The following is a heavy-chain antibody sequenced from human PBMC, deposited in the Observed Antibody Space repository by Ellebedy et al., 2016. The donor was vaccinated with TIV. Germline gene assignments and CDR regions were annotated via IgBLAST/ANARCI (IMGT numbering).Heavy chain of an antibody. CDR1: GYTFTTYG. CDR3: ARGLYLGLFDP. CDR2: ISAYTGNR. V-gene: IGHV1-18*04. Sequence: VSVKVSCKASGYTFTTYGISWVRQAPGQGLEWMGWISAYTGNRNYAQKVQGRLTMTTDTSTSTAYMELRSLRSDDTAVYYCARGLYLGLFDPWGQGTLVTVSS. J-gene: IGHJ5*02. D-gene: IGHD2-2*01.